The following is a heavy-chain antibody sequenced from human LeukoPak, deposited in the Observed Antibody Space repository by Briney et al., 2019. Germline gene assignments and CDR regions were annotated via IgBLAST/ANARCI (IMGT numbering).Heavy chain of an antibody. CDR3: ARGSSSWPWFDP. CDR2: INHSGST. Sequence: SETLSLTCAVYGGSFSGYYWSWIRQPPGEGLEWIGEINHSGSTNYNPSLKSRVTISVDTSKNQFSLKLSSVTAADTAVYYCARGSSSWPWFDPWGQGTLVTVSS. CDR1: GGSFSGYY. V-gene: IGHV4-34*01. J-gene: IGHJ5*02. D-gene: IGHD6-13*01.